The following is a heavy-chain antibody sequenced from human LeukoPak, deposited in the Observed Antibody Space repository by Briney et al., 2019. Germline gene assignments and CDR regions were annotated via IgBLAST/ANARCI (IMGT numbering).Heavy chain of an antibody. V-gene: IGHV4-39*01. Sequence: SETLSLTCAVSGGSISSNSYYWGWIRQPPGKGLEWIGSIYYSGSTYYNPSLKSRVTISVDTSKNQFSLKLSSVTAADTAVYYCARTANYYYYYLDVWGKGTTVTISS. CDR2: IYYSGST. CDR3: ARTANYYYYYLDV. CDR1: GGSISSNSYY. J-gene: IGHJ6*03.